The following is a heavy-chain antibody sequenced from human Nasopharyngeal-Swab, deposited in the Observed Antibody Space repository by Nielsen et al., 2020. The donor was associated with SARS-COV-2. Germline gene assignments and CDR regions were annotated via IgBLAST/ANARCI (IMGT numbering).Heavy chain of an antibody. CDR1: GGSFSGYY. CDR2: INHSGST. Sequence: LRLSCAVYGGSFSGYYWSWIRQPPGKGLEWIGEINHSGSTNYNPSLKSRVTISVDTSKNQFSLKLSSVTAADTAVYYCAQTYCGGDCYSWGQGTLVTVSS. V-gene: IGHV4-34*01. J-gene: IGHJ4*02. CDR3: AQTYCGGDCYS. D-gene: IGHD2-21*02.